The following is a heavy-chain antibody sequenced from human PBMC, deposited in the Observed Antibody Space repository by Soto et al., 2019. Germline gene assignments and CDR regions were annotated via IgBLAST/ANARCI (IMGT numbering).Heavy chain of an antibody. J-gene: IGHJ6*04. CDR1: GGSISSYY. CDR2: IYYSGST. Sequence: SETLSLTCTVSGGSISSYYWSWIRQPPGKGLEWIGYIYYSGSTNYNPSLKSRVTISVDTSKNQFSLKLSSVTAADTAVYYCVRVPAAMWGTYYYGIDVSGKGTTVTVSS. D-gene: IGHD2-2*01. V-gene: IGHV4-59*01. CDR3: VRVPAAMWGTYYYGIDV.